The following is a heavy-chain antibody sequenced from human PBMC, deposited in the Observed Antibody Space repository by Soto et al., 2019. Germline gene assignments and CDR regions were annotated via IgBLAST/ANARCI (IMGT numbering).Heavy chain of an antibody. CDR1: GGSISSGDYY. V-gene: IGHV4-30-4*01. CDR3: ARVSITMVRGAALYYFVY. Sequence: QVQLQESGPGLVKPSQTLSLTCTVSGGSISSGDYYWSWIRQPPGKGLEWIGYIYYSGSTYYNPSVKSRITISVDTSKNQCSLKLSSVTAADTAVYYCARVSITMVRGAALYYFVYWGQGTLVTVSS. CDR2: IYYSGST. J-gene: IGHJ4*02. D-gene: IGHD3-10*01.